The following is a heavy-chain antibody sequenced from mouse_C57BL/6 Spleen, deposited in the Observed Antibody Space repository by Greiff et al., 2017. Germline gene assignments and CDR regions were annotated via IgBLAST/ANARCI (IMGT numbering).Heavy chain of an antibody. J-gene: IGHJ3*01. CDR1: GFTFSDFY. CDR2: SRNKANDYTT. CDR3: AREEDVNPFAY. V-gene: IGHV7-1*01. Sequence: DVKLVESGGGLVQSGRSLRLSCATSGFTFSDFYMEWVRQAPGKGLEWIAASRNKANDYTTEYSASVKGRFIVSRDTAQSILYLQMNALRAEDTSIYYCAREEDVNPFAYWGQETLGTVSA.